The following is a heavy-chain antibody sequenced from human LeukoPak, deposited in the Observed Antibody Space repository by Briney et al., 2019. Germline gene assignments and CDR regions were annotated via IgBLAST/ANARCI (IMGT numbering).Heavy chain of an antibody. Sequence: PGGSLRLSCAASGFTFSSYEMNWVRQAPGKGLEWVSYISSSGSTIYYADSVKGRFTISRDNAKSSLYLQLDSLRAEDTAVYYCARDTLNGPFVTSLDYWGQGALVTVSS. CDR1: GFTFSSYE. V-gene: IGHV3-48*03. D-gene: IGHD3-9*01. J-gene: IGHJ4*02. CDR3: ARDTLNGPFVTSLDY. CDR2: ISSSGSTI.